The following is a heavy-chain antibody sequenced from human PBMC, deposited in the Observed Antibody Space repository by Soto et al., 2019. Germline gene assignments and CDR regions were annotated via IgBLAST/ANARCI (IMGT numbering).Heavy chain of an antibody. CDR2: IIPILGIA. CDR1: GGTFSSYT. D-gene: IGHD5-18*01. J-gene: IGHJ5*02. CDR3: ASSQARGYSYGYRWFDP. V-gene: IGHV1-69*02. Sequence: QVQLVQSGAEVKKPGSSVKVSCKASGGTFSSYTISWVRQAPGQGLEWMGRIIPILGIANYAQKFQGRVTITADKSTSTAYMELSSLRSEDTAVYYCASSQARGYSYGYRWFDPWGQGTLVTVSS.